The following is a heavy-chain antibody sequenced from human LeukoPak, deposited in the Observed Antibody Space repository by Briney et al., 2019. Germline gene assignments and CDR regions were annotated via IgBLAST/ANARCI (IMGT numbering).Heavy chain of an antibody. V-gene: IGHV1-46*01. D-gene: IGHD2-2*01. CDR2: INPSGGST. J-gene: IGHJ5*02. CDR1: GYTFTSYY. Sequence: WASVKVSCKASGYTFTSYYMHWVRQAPGQGLEWMGIINPSGGSTSYAQKFQGRVTMTRDTSTSTVYMELSSLRSEDTAVYYCARSIVVVPAASGWFDPWGQGTLVTVSS. CDR3: ARSIVVVPAASGWFDP.